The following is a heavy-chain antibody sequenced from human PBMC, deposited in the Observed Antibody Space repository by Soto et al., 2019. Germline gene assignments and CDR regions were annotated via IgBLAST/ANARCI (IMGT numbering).Heavy chain of an antibody. D-gene: IGHD6-19*01. J-gene: IGHJ6*02. V-gene: IGHV3-53*01. Sequence: PGGSLRLSCAASGFTVSSNYMSWVRQAPGKGLEWVSVIYSGGSTYYADSVKGRFTISRDNSKNTLYLQMNSLRAEDTAAYYCARGNPSKYSSGWNYGMDVWGQGTTVTVSS. CDR1: GFTVSSNY. CDR2: IYSGGST. CDR3: ARGNPSKYSSGWNYGMDV.